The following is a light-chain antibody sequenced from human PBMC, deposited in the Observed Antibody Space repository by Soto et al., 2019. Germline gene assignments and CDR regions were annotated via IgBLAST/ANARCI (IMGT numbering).Light chain of an antibody. CDR1: SSDIGGYDY. V-gene: IGLV2-14*01. Sequence: QSALTQPASVSGSPVQSITLSCTGTSSDIGGYDYVSWYQRHPGKAPKLIIYDVNNRPSGVSNRFSGSKSGNTASLPISGLQAEDEAEYYCPSYASGSSHVVFGGGTQVTVL. J-gene: IGLJ2*01. CDR2: DVN. CDR3: PSYASGSSHVV.